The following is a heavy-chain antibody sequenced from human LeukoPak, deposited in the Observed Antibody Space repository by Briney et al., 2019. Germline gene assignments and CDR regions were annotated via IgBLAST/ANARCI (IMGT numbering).Heavy chain of an antibody. V-gene: IGHV3-23*01. CDR2: ISGSGGSK. CDR1: GFTLSSYA. D-gene: IGHD3-10*01. J-gene: IGHJ5*02. Sequence: GGSLSLSCAASGFTLSSYAMRWVRQAPGKGLAWVSAISGSGGSKYFPDTVKGGFTISRDNIKNTRYLQMSSLRAEDTAVYYCAKEGAAMGYGSGSYPLDPWGQGTLVTVSS. CDR3: AKEGAAMGYGSGSYPLDP.